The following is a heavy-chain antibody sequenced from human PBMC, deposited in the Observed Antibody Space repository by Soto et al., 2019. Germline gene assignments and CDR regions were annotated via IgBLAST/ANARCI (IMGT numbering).Heavy chain of an antibody. CDR2: IYYSGST. D-gene: IGHD4-17*01. CDR3: ARELYYGGKQSGYYYYGMDV. CDR1: GGSISSYY. J-gene: IGHJ6*02. V-gene: IGHV4-59*01. Sequence: LSLTCTVSGGSISSYYWSWIRQPPGKGLEWIGYIYYSGSTNYNPSLKSRVTISVDTSKNQFSLKLSSVTAADTAVYYCARELYYGGKQSGYYYYGMDVWGQGTTVTVSS.